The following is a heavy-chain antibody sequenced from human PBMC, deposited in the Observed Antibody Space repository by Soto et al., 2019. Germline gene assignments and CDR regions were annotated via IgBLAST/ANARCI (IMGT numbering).Heavy chain of an antibody. Sequence: ESGGGVVQPGRSLRLSCAASGFTFSSYAMHWVRQAPGKGLEWVAVISYDGSNKYYADSVKGRFTISRDNSKNTLYLQMNSLRAEDTAVYYCARDLSDYYGSGSYPLGYWGQGTLVTVSS. CDR2: ISYDGSNK. V-gene: IGHV3-30-3*01. D-gene: IGHD3-10*01. CDR1: GFTFSSYA. J-gene: IGHJ4*02. CDR3: ARDLSDYYGSGSYPLGY.